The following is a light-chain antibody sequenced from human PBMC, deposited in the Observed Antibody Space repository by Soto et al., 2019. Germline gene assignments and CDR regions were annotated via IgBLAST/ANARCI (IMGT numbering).Light chain of an antibody. V-gene: IGKV3D-7*01. CDR1: QSVSSSY. J-gene: IGKJ1*01. CDR3: QQYNRWSAWT. Sequence: PVQRVTLSCSTSQSVSSSYLTWYQQKPGQAPRLLIYGASTRATSIPARFSASGSGTDFTLTISILQSEDFAVYYCQQYNRWSAWTFGQGTKVDIK. CDR2: GAS.